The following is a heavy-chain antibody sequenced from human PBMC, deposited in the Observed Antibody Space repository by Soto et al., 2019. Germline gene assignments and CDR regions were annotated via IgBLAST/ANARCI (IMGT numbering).Heavy chain of an antibody. CDR3: ARVAVAGTGSSSWFDP. CDR1: GYTFTSYG. D-gene: IGHD6-19*01. J-gene: IGHJ5*02. CDR2: ISAYNGNT. V-gene: IGHV1-18*01. Sequence: GASVKVSCKASGYTFTSYGISWVRQAPGQGLEWMGWISAYNGNTNYAQKLQGRVTMTTDTSTSTAYMELRSLRSDDTAVYYCARVAVAGTGSSSWFDPWGQGTLVTSPQ.